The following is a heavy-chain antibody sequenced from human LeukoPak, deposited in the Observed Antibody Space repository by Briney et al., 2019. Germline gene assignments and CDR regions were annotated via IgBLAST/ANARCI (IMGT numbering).Heavy chain of an antibody. CDR1: GFTVSGSS. D-gene: IGHD3-16*01. CDR3: ARDRGYYDHIWGNSNWLDP. Sequence: PGGSLRLSCAASGFTVSGSSISWVRQAPGKGLEWVSVVNGDETTYYGDSVNGRFTISRDNSKNTVYLQMSNLRAEDTAVYYCARDRGYYDHIWGNSNWLDPWGQGTLVTVSS. CDR2: VNGDETT. V-gene: IGHV3-53*01. J-gene: IGHJ5*02.